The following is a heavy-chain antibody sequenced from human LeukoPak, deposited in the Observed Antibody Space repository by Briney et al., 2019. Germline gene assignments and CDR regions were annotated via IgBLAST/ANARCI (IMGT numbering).Heavy chain of an antibody. CDR1: GESFSGYY. J-gene: IGHJ5*02. Sequence: SETLSLTCAVYGESFSGYYWSWIRQPPGKGLEWIGEINHSGSTNYNPSLKSRVTISVDTSKNQFSLKLSSVTAADTAVYYCATVYSSSWYSTNWFDPWGQGTLVTVSS. CDR3: ATVYSSSWYSTNWFDP. V-gene: IGHV4-34*01. CDR2: INHSGST. D-gene: IGHD6-13*01.